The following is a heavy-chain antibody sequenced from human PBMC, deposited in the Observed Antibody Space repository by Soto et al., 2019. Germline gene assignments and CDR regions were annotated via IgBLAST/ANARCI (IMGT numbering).Heavy chain of an antibody. CDR3: AREKTTVATDYYYCMDV. CDR2: IKQDGSEK. D-gene: IGHD4-4*01. V-gene: IGHV3-7*03. Sequence: EVQLVESGGGLVQPGGSLRLSCAASGFTFSSYWMSWVRQAPGKGLEWVANIKQDGSEKYYVDSVKGRFTISSDNAKNSPYQQINSLRAEDTAVYYCAREKTTVATDYYYCMDVWGQGTTVTFSS. CDR1: GFTFSSYW. J-gene: IGHJ6*02.